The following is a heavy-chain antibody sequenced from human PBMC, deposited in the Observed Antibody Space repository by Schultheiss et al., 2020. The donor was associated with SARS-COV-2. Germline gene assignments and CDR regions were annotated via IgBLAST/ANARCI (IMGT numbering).Heavy chain of an antibody. Sequence: ASVKVSCKASKYTFISYDINWVRQATGQGLEWMGWMNPNSGNTGYAQKFQGRVTMTRNTSISTAYMELSSLRSEDTAVYYCARSGGGSIAAAGAYYYYGMDVWGQGTTVTVSS. D-gene: IGHD6-13*01. CDR1: KYTFISYD. CDR3: ARSGGGSIAAAGAYYYYGMDV. V-gene: IGHV1-8*01. CDR2: MNPNSGNT. J-gene: IGHJ6*02.